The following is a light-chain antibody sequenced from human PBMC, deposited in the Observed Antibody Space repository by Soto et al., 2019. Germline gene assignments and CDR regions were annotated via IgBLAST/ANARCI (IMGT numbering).Light chain of an antibody. CDR1: NSNIGGNF. Sequence: QSVLTQPPSVSGTPGQRVTISCSGSNSNIGGNFVYWYQQLPGTAPKPLIYRNSQRPSGVPERFSGSKSGTSASLAISGLRSEDEADYYCATWDDDLSGWVFGGGTKLTVL. CDR3: ATWDDDLSGWV. J-gene: IGLJ3*02. V-gene: IGLV1-47*01. CDR2: RNS.